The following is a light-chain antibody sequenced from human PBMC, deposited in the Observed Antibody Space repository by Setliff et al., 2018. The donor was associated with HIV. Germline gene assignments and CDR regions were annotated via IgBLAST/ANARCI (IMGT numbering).Light chain of an antibody. CDR2: EVT. J-gene: IGLJ1*01. V-gene: IGLV2-23*02. CDR3: CSYAGSYTFYV. Sequence: SALAQPASVSGSPGQSITISCTGTSSDVGNYNLVSWYQQHPGKAPKLMIYEVTKRPSGVSNRFSGSRSGNTASLTISGLQAEDEADYYCCSYAGSYTFYVFGTGTKVTVL. CDR1: SSDVGNYNL.